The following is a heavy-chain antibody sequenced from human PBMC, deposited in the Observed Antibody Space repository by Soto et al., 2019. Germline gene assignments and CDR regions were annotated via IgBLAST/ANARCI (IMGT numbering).Heavy chain of an antibody. CDR3: PRGRVYHYDSSGYRERNYFDY. CDR2: ISYDGSNK. Sequence: GGSLPVPCAPSAFTLSSHAMHSLRQAAGKGLDAVAVISYDGSNKYYADSVKGRFTISRDNSKNRLYLQMNSLRAEDTAVSYCPRGRVYHYDSSGYRERNYFDYWGQGTLVTVSS. V-gene: IGHV3-30-3*01. CDR1: AFTLSSHA. D-gene: IGHD3-22*01. J-gene: IGHJ4*02.